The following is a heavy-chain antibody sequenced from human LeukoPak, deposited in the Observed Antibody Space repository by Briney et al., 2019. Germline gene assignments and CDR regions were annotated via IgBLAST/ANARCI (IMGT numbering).Heavy chain of an antibody. CDR2: IYYSGST. Sequence: SETLSLTCTVSGGSISSYYWSWIRQPPGKGLEWIGYIYYSGSTNYNPSLKSRVTISVDTSKNQFSLKLSSVTAADTAVYYCARDKVSGWYGEAYYYYMDVWGKGTTVTISS. CDR1: GGSISSYY. CDR3: ARDKVSGWYGEAYYYYMDV. D-gene: IGHD6-19*01. J-gene: IGHJ6*03. V-gene: IGHV4-59*01.